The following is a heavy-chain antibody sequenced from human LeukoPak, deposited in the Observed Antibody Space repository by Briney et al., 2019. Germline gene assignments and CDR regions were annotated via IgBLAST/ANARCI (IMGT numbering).Heavy chain of an antibody. CDR2: IYYSGST. CDR1: GGSISSSSYY. CDR3: ARGYLVVHGLDI. V-gene: IGHV4-39*07. Sequence: PSETLSLTCTVSGGSISSSSYYWGWIRQPPGKGLEWIGSIYYSGSTYYNPSLKSRVTILVDTSKNQFSLRLRSITAADTAVYYCARGYLVVHGLDIWGQGTMVTVSS. J-gene: IGHJ3*02. D-gene: IGHD2-2*01.